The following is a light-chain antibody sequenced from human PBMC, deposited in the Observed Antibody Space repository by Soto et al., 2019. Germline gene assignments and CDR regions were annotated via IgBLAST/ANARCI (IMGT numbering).Light chain of an antibody. CDR2: EVS. V-gene: IGLV2-8*01. CDR3: SSYAGSNNFVV. J-gene: IGLJ2*01. CDR1: SSDVGGYNY. Sequence: ALTPPPSASGSPGQSVTISCTGTSSDVGGYNYVSWYQQHPGKAPKLMIFEVSERPSGVPDRFSGSKSGNTASLTVSGLQAEDEADYYCSSYAGSNNFVVFGGGTKLTVL.